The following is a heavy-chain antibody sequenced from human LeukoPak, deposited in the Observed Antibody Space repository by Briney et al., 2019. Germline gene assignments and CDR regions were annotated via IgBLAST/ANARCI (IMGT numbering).Heavy chain of an antibody. J-gene: IGHJ4*02. D-gene: IGHD3-9*01. V-gene: IGHV4-39*07. CDR1: GGSISSSSNYY. Sequence: RTSETLSLTCTVSGGSISSSSNYYWDWIRQPPGKGLEWIGEINHSGSTNYNPSLKSRVTISVDTSKNQFSLKLSSVTAADMAVYYCARGLVSPQSIFDYWGQGTLVTVSS. CDR3: ARGLVSPQSIFDY. CDR2: INHSGST.